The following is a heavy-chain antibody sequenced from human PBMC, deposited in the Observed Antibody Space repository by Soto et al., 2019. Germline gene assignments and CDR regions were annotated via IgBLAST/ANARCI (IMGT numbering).Heavy chain of an antibody. Sequence: QVQLVQSGPEVKKPGASVKVSCKASGNTFASHGFSWVRQAPGQGLEWMGWISGFNGQTNYALKFQGRVTLTTDTSTSTAYMELRSLTSDDTAMYFCARVDPRGVAVVRDYWGQGTLVTVSS. V-gene: IGHV1-18*01. CDR2: ISGFNGQT. J-gene: IGHJ4*02. CDR1: GNTFASHG. D-gene: IGHD3-10*01. CDR3: ARVDPRGVAVVRDY.